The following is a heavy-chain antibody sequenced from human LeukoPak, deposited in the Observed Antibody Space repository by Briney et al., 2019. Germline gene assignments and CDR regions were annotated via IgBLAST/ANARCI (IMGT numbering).Heavy chain of an antibody. D-gene: IGHD1-26*01. CDR2: ITSSNSSM. CDR3: ARVSGSYGDSAY. CDR1: GFTFSSYS. J-gene: IGHJ4*02. Sequence: GGSLRLSCAASGFTFSSYSMHWVRQAPGKGLEWISYITSSNSSMYHADSVKGRFTISRDNAKNSLYLQMNSLRAEDTAVYYCARVSGSYGDSAYWGQGTLVTVSS. V-gene: IGHV3-48*04.